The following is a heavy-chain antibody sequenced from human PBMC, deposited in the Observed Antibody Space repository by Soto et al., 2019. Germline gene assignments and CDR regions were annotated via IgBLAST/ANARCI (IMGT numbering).Heavy chain of an antibody. J-gene: IGHJ3*02. V-gene: IGHV4-39*07. CDR1: GGSISSSSYY. CDR3: ARDPGAMVRGVNNNHAFDI. Sequence: TSETLSLTCTVSGGSISSSSYYWGWIRQPPGKGLEWIGSIYYSGSTYYNPSLKSRVTISVDTSKNQVSLKLSSVTAADTAVYYCARDPGAMVRGVNNNHAFDIWRHGTMVTVSS. D-gene: IGHD3-10*01. CDR2: IYYSGST.